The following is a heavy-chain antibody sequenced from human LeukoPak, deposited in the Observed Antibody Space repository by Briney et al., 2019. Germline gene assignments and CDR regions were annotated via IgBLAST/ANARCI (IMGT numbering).Heavy chain of an antibody. J-gene: IGHJ6*03. V-gene: IGHV3-48*03. CDR3: ARDGGSYYPYYYCYYMDV. Sequence: GSLRLSCAASGFNFNNFEMNWVRQVPGKGLVWVSYIDHSGGTVHYADSVKGRFTISRDNAKNSLSLQMNSLGGEDTAVYYCARDGGSYYPYYYCYYMDVWGKGTTVTVSS. CDR2: IDHSGGTV. D-gene: IGHD1-26*01. CDR1: GFNFNNFE.